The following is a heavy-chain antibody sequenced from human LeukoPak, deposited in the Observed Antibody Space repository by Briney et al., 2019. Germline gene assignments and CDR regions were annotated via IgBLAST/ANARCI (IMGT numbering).Heavy chain of an antibody. CDR3: ARYYYDSSGYYHFDY. J-gene: IGHJ4*02. V-gene: IGHV5-51*01. Sequence: GESLKISCKGSGYSFTSYWIGWVRQMPGKGLGWMGTIYPGDSDTRYSPSFQGQVTISADKSISTAYLQWSSLKASDTAMYYCARYYYDSSGYYHFDYWGQGTLVTVSS. CDR2: IYPGDSDT. D-gene: IGHD3-22*01. CDR1: GYSFTSYW.